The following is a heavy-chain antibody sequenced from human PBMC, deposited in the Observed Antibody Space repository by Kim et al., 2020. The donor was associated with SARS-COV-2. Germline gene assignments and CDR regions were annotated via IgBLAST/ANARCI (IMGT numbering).Heavy chain of an antibody. Sequence: ASVKVSCKASGYIFNRYAINWVRQAPGQGLEWMGWINTNTGDPTYAQGFTGRFVFSLDTSVTTAYLQITDLKSEDTAMYYCARAAEQQLGHNWFALWGPG. CDR1: GYIFNRYA. V-gene: IGHV7-4-1*02. CDR2: INTNTGDP. J-gene: IGHJ5*02. CDR3: ARAAEQQLGHNWFAL. D-gene: IGHD6-13*01.